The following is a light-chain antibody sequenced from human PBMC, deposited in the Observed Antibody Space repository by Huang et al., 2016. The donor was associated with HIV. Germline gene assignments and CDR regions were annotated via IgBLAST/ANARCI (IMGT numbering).Light chain of an antibody. Sequence: IQLTQSPSSLSASVGDRVTITCRASQGISSYLAWYQQKPGKAPKLRIYAASTLQSGVPSRFSGRGSGTDFTLTISSLQPEDFATYYCQQLNSYPRTFGQGTKVEIK. CDR3: QQLNSYPRT. CDR1: QGISSY. V-gene: IGKV1-9*01. J-gene: IGKJ1*01. CDR2: AAS.